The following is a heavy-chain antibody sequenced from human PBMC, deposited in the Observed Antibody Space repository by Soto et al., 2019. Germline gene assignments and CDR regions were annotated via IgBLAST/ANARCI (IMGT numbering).Heavy chain of an antibody. D-gene: IGHD2-2*01. CDR1: AYMSITYD. Sequence: QVQLVQSGAEVKEPGASVRVSCKASAYMSITYDISWVGQATGQGLEWMGWTNPGSDIRGYANKFQGRVTMTRDASTSTFHLELSSLTFEDTAVYYCARMASAASLNWFDPWGQGTLVTVSS. V-gene: IGHV1-8*02. CDR2: TNPGSDIR. CDR3: ARMASAASLNWFDP. J-gene: IGHJ5*02.